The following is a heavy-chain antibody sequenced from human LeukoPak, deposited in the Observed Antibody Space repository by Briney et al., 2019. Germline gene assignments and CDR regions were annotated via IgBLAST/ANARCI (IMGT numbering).Heavy chain of an antibody. J-gene: IGHJ6*02. V-gene: IGHV6-1*01. CDR2: TYYRSKWYN. CDR3: ARDTYSGYDSLFGNYFYYAMDV. Sequence: SQTLSLTCGISGDSVSSNSAAWNWIRQSPSRGLEWLGRTYYRSKWYNDYAVSVKSRITINPDTSRNQFSLQLNSVTPEDTAVYYCARDTYSGYDSLFGNYFYYAMDVWGQGTTVTVSS. D-gene: IGHD5-12*01. CDR1: GDSVSSNSAA.